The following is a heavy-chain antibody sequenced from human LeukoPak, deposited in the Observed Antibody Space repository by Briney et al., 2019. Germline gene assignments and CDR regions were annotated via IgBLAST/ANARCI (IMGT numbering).Heavy chain of an antibody. J-gene: IGHJ4*02. D-gene: IGHD3-22*01. Sequence: PGRSLRLSCAASGLTFSSYGMHWVRQAPGKGLEWVAVISYDGSNKYYADSVKGRFTISRDNSKNTLYLQMNSLRAEDTAVYYCAKEGSSGYYYYFDYWGQGTLVTVSS. CDR2: ISYDGSNK. CDR1: GLTFSSYG. V-gene: IGHV3-30*18. CDR3: AKEGSSGYYYYFDY.